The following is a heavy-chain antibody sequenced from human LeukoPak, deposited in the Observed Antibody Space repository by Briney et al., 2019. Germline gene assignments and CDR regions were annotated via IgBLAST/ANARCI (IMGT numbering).Heavy chain of an antibody. J-gene: IGHJ4*02. CDR3: ATDSSGYSSLDY. D-gene: IGHD3-22*01. Sequence: SETLSLTCAVYGGSLSGYYWSWIRQPPGKGLEWIGEINHSGSTNYNPSLKSRVTISVDTSKNQFSLKLSSVTAADTAVYYCATDSSGYSSLDYWGQGTLVTVSS. V-gene: IGHV4-34*01. CDR1: GGSLSGYY. CDR2: INHSGST.